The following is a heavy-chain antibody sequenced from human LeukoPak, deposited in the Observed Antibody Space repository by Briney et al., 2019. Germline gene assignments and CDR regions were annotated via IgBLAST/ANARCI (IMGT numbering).Heavy chain of an antibody. CDR1: GFTFSTYA. J-gene: IGHJ4*02. Sequence: GGSLRLSCAASGFTFSTYALTGVRQAPGKGLEWISCVSGTGRGTHYADSAKGRFTISRDNSKNTVSLRMNSLRAEDTAVYYCANDRVGYIYSPVYWGQGTLGTVSS. CDR3: ANDRVGYIYSPVY. V-gene: IGHV3-23*01. D-gene: IGHD5-18*01. CDR2: VSGTGRGT.